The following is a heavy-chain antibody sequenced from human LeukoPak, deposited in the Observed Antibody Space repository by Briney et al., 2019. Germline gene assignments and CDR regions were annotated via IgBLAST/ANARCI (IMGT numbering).Heavy chain of an antibody. CDR3: ARCIIMVRGALCFDY. V-gene: IGHV1-3*01. D-gene: IGHD3-10*01. J-gene: IGHJ4*02. CDR2: INAGNGNT. CDR1: GYTFTSYA. Sequence: ASVKVSCKASGYTFTSYAMHWVRQAPGQRLEWMGWINAGNGNTKYSQKFQGRVTITRDTSASTAYMELSSLRSEDTAVYYCARCIIMVRGALCFDYWGQGTLVTVSS.